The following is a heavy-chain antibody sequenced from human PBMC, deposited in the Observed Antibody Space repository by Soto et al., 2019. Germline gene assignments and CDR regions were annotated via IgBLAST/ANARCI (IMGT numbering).Heavy chain of an antibody. Sequence: SQTLSVPCTICNGSINIYRWSWIWQPAGKGLEWIGRIYTSGSTNYNPSLKSRVNMSVDTSKNQFSLKLSSVTAADTAVYYCGRDTGTSGARMLNYWGQGTMVTLSS. D-gene: IGHD1-7*01. CDR2: IYTSGST. CDR1: NGSINIYR. J-gene: IGHJ4*02. V-gene: IGHV4-4*07. CDR3: GRDTGTSGARMLNY.